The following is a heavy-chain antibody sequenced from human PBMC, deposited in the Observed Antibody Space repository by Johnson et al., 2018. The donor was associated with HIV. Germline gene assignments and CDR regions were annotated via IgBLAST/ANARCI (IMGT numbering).Heavy chain of an antibody. CDR3: AKGADYADYEGAFDI. CDR1: DFTVGSIY. V-gene: IGHV3-66*01. J-gene: IGHJ3*02. D-gene: IGHD4-17*01. CDR2: IYSGGSS. Sequence: MQLVESGGGLVQPGGSLRLSCAASDFTVGSIYMSWVRQAPGKGLEWVSLIYSGGSSYYAASVKGRFTISRDNSKNTLYLQMNSLRVEDTAVYYCAKGADYADYEGAFDIWGQGTMVTVSS.